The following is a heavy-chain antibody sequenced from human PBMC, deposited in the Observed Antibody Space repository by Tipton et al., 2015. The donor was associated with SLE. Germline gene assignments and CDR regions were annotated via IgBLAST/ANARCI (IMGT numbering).Heavy chain of an antibody. V-gene: IGHV4-30-2*01. Sequence: TLSLTCAVSGASIGSGGYSWNWIRQPPGKGLQWIGYIFHSGITYYNPSLKSRVTISLDTSKNHFSLYLTSVTAADTAVYYCARSEGFQLLFQFLEHWGQGTPVTVSS. D-gene: IGHD3-16*02. J-gene: IGHJ1*01. CDR1: GASIGSGGYS. CDR2: IFHSGIT. CDR3: ARSEGFQLLFQFLEH.